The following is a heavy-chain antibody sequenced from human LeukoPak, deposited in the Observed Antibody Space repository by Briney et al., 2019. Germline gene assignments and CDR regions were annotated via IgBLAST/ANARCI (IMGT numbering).Heavy chain of an antibody. CDR1: GFTFSSYA. D-gene: IGHD3-10*02. CDR3: AELGITMIGGV. CDR2: ISWNSGTI. Sequence: GGSLRLSCVASGFTFSSYAMHWVRQAPGKGLEWVSGISWNSGTIGYADSVKGRFTISRDNAKNSLYLQMNSLRAEDTAVYYCAELGITMIGGVWGKGTTVTISS. V-gene: IGHV3-9*01. J-gene: IGHJ6*04.